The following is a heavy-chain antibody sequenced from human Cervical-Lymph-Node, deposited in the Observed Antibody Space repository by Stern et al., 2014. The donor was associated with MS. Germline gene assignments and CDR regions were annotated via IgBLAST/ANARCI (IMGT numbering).Heavy chain of an antibody. CDR2: NIGYSGST. Sequence: QVQLVQSGAEVRKPGASVKVSCKASGYTFFNYGISWVRQAPGQGLEWMGSNIGYSGSTTYAHKFQDRVTMTTETSTSTTYLDLRSLRADDTAVYYCARQIVRYFDYWGQGSLVTVSS. V-gene: IGHV1-18*01. CDR1: GYTFFNYG. D-gene: IGHD2/OR15-2a*01. CDR3: ARQIVRYFDY. J-gene: IGHJ4*02.